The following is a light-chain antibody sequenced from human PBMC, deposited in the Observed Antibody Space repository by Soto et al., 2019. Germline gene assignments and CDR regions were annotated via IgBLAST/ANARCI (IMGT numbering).Light chain of an antibody. CDR1: QSIGYY. J-gene: IGKJ5*01. V-gene: IGKV3-11*01. CDR2: DAS. Sequence: EIGWTQSPGTLSLSPGERATLSCRAIQSIGYYLAWYQEKPGQAPRLLIYDASNRATGIPARFSGSGSGTDFTLTISSLEPEDFAVYYCQQRSNWPPTFGQGTRLEL. CDR3: QQRSNWPPT.